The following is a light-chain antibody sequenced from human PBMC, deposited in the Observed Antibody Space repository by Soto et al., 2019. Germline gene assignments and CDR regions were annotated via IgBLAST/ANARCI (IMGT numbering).Light chain of an antibody. J-gene: IGLJ1*01. CDR3: AAWDDSLNAL. CDR1: FSNIGDNA. Sequence: QSGLTQPASLSATPGQRVNISCSGSFSNIGDNAVNWYQQLPGAAPKLRIYLNDQRPSGVPDRFSGSKSGTSAFLAISGLQSEDEADYYCAAWDDSLNALFGTRTQVTVL. CDR2: LND. V-gene: IGLV1-44*01.